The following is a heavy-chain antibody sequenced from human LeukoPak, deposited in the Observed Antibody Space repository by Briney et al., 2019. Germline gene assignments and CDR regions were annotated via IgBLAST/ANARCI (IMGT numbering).Heavy chain of an antibody. CDR2: LSETGETT. CDR3: AKQWLVGI. Sequence: SGGSLRLSCAASGFSFSDHAMNWVRQAPEKGLEWVSSLSETGETTDYADSVKGRFTISRDNSKNMLYLQMNSLRADDTAVYYCAKQWLVGIWGQGTLVTVSS. V-gene: IGHV3-23*01. J-gene: IGHJ4*02. D-gene: IGHD6-19*01. CDR1: GFSFSDHA.